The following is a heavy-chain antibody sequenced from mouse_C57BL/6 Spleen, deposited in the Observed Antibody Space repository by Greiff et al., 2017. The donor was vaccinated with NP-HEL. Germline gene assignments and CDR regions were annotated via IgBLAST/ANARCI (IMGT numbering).Heavy chain of an antibody. J-gene: IGHJ2*01. D-gene: IGHD2-3*01. CDR2: LYPGDGDT. CDR3: AREPYDGYSGY. CDR1: GYAFSSSW. Sequence: QVQLQQSGPELVKPGASVKISCKASGYAFSSSWMNWVKQRPGKGLEWIGRLYPGDGDTNYNGKFKGKATLTADKSSSTAYMQLSSLTSEDSAVYFCAREPYDGYSGYWGQGTTLTVSS. V-gene: IGHV1-82*01.